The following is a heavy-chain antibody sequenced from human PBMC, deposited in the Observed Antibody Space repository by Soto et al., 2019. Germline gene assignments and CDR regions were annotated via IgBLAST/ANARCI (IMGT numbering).Heavy chain of an antibody. J-gene: IGHJ4*02. CDR1: GFTLRSYA. V-gene: IGHV3-23*01. CDR2: ISGSGGST. CDR3: AKDVRPDGYWDLDY. Sequence: GGSLRLSCAGSGFTLRSYAMSWVRQAPGKGLEWVSAISGSGGSTFYADSVKGRFSISRDNSRNTLYLQMNSLRAEDTAVYYCAKDVRPDGYWDLDYWGQGTPVTVSS. D-gene: IGHD5-12*01.